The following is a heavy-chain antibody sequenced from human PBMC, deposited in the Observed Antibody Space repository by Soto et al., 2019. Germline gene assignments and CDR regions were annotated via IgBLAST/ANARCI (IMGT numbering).Heavy chain of an antibody. V-gene: IGHV3-7*05. CDR2: IKQDGSEK. J-gene: IGHJ4*02. Sequence: GGSLRLSCAASGFTFSNYWMTWVRQAPGKGLEWVANIKQDGSEKYYVDSVKGRFTISRDNAKNSLYLQMNSLRAEDTAVYYCAREGITGTFDYWGQGTLVTVSS. CDR1: GFTFSNYW. D-gene: IGHD1-20*01. CDR3: AREGITGTFDY.